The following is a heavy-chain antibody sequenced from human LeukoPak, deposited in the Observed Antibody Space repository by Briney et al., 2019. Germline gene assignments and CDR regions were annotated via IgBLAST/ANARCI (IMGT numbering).Heavy chain of an antibody. D-gene: IGHD4-17*01. J-gene: IGHJ4*02. V-gene: IGHV3-30*02. CDR2: IRYDGSNK. CDR3: AKDLGNGDRITDY. CDR1: GFTFSSYG. Sequence: PGGSLRLSCAASGFTFSSYGMHWVRQAPGKGLEWVAFIRYDGSNKYYADSVKGRFTISRDNSKNTLYLQMNSLRAEDTAVYYCAKDLGNGDRITDYRGQGTLVTVSS.